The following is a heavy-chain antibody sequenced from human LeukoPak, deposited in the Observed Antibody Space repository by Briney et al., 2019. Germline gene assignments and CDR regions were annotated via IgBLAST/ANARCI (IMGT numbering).Heavy chain of an antibody. CDR1: GFTFSRYW. CDR3: VSCGTTTCIIRFDH. CDR2: IKEDGSEK. J-gene: IGHJ4*02. V-gene: IGHV3-7*01. Sequence: EPGGSLILSCAASGFTFSRYWMNWVRQAPGKGLEWVASIKEDGSEKSYVDSVKGRFTISRDNAKNSLYLQMNSLRAEDTAVYYCVSCGTTTCIIRFDHWGQGTLVTVSS. D-gene: IGHD2-2*01.